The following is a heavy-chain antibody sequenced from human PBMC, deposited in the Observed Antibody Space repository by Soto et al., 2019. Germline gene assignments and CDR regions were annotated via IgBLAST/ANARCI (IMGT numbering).Heavy chain of an antibody. J-gene: IGHJ2*01. CDR3: ARDPLWGTAMVLWYFDL. V-gene: IGHV3-33*01. D-gene: IGHD5-18*01. CDR1: GFTFSSYG. Sequence: GGSLRLSCAASGFTFSSYGMHWVRQAPGKGLEWVAVIWYDGSNKYYVDSVKGRFTISRGNSKNTLYLQMNSLRAEDTAVYYCARDPLWGTAMVLWYFDLWGRGTLVTVSS. CDR2: IWYDGSNK.